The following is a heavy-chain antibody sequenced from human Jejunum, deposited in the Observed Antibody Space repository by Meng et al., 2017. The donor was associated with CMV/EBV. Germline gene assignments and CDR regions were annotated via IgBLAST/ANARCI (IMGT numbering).Heavy chain of an antibody. CDR3: ARDFWDTDYTGY. V-gene: IGHV3-48*02. D-gene: IGHD3-16*01. CDR1: GFSFSNNH. Sequence: AAAGFSFSNNHMNWVRQAPGRGLEWISYISGSSSAIEYADSVKGRFTSSRDNAKSSMYLQMNSLRDEDTAVYYCARDFWDTDYTGYWGQGTLVTVSS. CDR2: ISGSSSAI. J-gene: IGHJ4*02.